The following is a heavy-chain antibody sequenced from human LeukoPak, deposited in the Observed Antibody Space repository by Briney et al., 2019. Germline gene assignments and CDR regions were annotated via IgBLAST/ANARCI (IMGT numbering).Heavy chain of an antibody. D-gene: IGHD1-26*01. CDR2: ISYDGSNK. V-gene: IGHV3-30*03. CDR3: ARDTGGKYSGSYSAFDI. CDR1: GFTFSSYG. Sequence: GRSLRLSCAASGFTFSSYGMHWVRQAPGKGLEWVAVISYDGSNKYYADSVKGRFTISRDNSKNTLYLQMGSLRAEDMAVYYCARDTGGKYSGSYSAFDIWGQGTMVTVSS. J-gene: IGHJ3*02.